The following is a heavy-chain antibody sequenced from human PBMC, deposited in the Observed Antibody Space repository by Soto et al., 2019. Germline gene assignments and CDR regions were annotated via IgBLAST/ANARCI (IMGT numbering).Heavy chain of an antibody. Sequence: QGQLAESGGGAVQTGTSLRLSCVASGFTFQTHVMHWVRQAPGKGLEWVAVIWYDGSNRKYPDSVKGRFTVSRDNSKSTLFLQMNSLRAEDTAVYYFARGSSLNSGLYGMDVWGRGTMVTVSS. J-gene: IGHJ6*02. CDR3: ARGSSLNSGLYGMDV. CDR2: IWYDGSNR. D-gene: IGHD1-26*01. CDR1: GFTFQTHV. V-gene: IGHV3-33*01.